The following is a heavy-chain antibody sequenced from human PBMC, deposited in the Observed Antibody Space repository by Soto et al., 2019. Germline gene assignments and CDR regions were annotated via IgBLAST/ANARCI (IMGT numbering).Heavy chain of an antibody. CDR1: GSTFSSYA. D-gene: IGHD6-6*01. CDR3: PRAGDSSSSNWFDP. J-gene: IGHJ5*02. V-gene: IGHV1-69*13. Sequence: SVKVSCKDSGSTFSSYAISWVRQAPGQELEWMGGIIPICVTANYAQKFQGRVRITADASTSTAYMELRSLRSEDTAVYYCPRAGDSSSSNWFDPWGQGTLVPVSS. CDR2: IIPICVTA.